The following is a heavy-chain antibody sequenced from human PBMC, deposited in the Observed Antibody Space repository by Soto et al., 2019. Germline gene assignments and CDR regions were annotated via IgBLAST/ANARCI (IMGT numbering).Heavy chain of an antibody. V-gene: IGHV4-4*03. D-gene: IGHD3-22*01. J-gene: IGHJ6*02. CDR3: ARSPDSSCYCPGWYYYGTAV. CDR1: GGSISRSTW. CDR2: IYHSGST. Sequence: PETLCLTCAVSGGSISRSTWWSWVRQPPGKGLEWIGEIYHSGSTNYNPSLKSRVTISVDKSKNQFSLKLSSVTAADTAVYYCARSPDSSCYCPGWYYYGTAVPGQGTPAPVS.